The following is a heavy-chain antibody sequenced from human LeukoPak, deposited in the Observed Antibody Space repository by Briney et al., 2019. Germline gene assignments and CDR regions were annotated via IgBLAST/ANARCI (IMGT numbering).Heavy chain of an antibody. D-gene: IGHD2-21*01. CDR2: LYSGGNT. J-gene: IGHJ4*02. V-gene: IGHV3-53*05. CDR3: AKKDQDCGGDCYPNN. Sequence: GGSLRLSCAASGFTVSNNYMSWVRQAPWKGLEWVSVLYSGGNTYYTDSVKGRFAISRDYSRNTLYLQMNSLRAEDTAVYYCAKKDQDCGGDCYPNNWGQGTLVTVSS. CDR1: GFTVSNNY.